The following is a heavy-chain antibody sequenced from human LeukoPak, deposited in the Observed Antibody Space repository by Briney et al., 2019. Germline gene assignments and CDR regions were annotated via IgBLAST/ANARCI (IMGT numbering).Heavy chain of an antibody. CDR2: ISSSGSTI. CDR3: ARGRTAMVTPFDY. V-gene: IGHV3-48*03. CDR1: VFTFSSYE. D-gene: IGHD5-18*01. Sequence: GGSLRLSCAASVFTFSSYEMNWVRQAPGKGLEWVSYISSSGSTIYYADSVKGRVTISRDNAKNSLYLQMSSLRAEDTAVYYCARGRTAMVTPFDYWGQGTLVTVSS. J-gene: IGHJ4*02.